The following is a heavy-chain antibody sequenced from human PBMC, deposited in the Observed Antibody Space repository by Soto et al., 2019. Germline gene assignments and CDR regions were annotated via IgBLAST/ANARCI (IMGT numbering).Heavy chain of an antibody. J-gene: IGHJ5*02. CDR1: GFTFSSYS. CDR3: AKLERRIPLFDP. V-gene: IGHV3-30*18. Sequence: GGSLRLSCAASGFTFSSYSMNWVRQAPGKGLEWVAVISYGGSNKYYADSVKGRFTISRDNSKNTLYLQMNSLRAEDTAVYYCAKLERRIPLFDPWGQGTLVTVSS. CDR2: ISYGGSNK. D-gene: IGHD1-1*01.